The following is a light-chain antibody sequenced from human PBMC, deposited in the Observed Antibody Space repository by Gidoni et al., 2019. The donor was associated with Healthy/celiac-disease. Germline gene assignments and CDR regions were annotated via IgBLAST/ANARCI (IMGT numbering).Light chain of an antibody. V-gene: IGKV3-15*01. Sequence: EIVMTQSPATLSVSPGARATLSCRASPIVSSNLAWYQQKPGQAPRLLIYGASTRATGIPARFSGSGSGTEFTLTISSLQSEDFAVYYCQQYNNWPPWTFGQGTKVEIK. CDR2: GAS. CDR1: PIVSSN. J-gene: IGKJ1*01. CDR3: QQYNNWPPWT.